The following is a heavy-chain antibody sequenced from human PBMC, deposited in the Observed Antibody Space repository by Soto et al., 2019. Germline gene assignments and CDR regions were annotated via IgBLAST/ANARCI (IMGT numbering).Heavy chain of an antibody. CDR1: GFSFIDYY. J-gene: IGHJ3*02. Sequence: GSLRLSCAASGFSFIDYYMDWARQAPGKGLEWVGRIRRKANSYTTVYAASVKGRFIISRDDSMNSVYLQMNSLKTEDTAVYYCASAYRFIAFDIWGQGTMVT. D-gene: IGHD2-2*01. CDR3: ASAYRFIAFDI. CDR2: IRRKANSYTT. V-gene: IGHV3-72*01.